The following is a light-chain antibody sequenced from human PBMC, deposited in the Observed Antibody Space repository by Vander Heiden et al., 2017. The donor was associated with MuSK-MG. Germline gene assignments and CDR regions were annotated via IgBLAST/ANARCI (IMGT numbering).Light chain of an antibody. J-gene: IGLJ1*01. CDR3: SADTSSSNYV. Sequence: QSALTQPASVSGSPGPSITISCTGTSSDVGGYTYVSWYQQHPANAHKLMIYDVSDRPAGVANRFSGSKSGNTASLTISGHEDEDEAEYYCSADTSSSNYVFGTGTKVTVL. CDR2: DVS. V-gene: IGLV2-14*01. CDR1: SSDVGGYTY.